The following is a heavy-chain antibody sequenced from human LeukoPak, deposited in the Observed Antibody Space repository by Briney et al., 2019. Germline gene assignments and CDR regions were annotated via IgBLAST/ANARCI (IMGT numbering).Heavy chain of an antibody. D-gene: IGHD3-10*01. V-gene: IGHV1-46*01. CDR1: GYTFTSYY. Sequence: ASVKVSCKASGYTFTSYYMHWVRQAPGQGLEWMGIINPSGGSTSYAQKFQGRVTITRNTSISTAYMELSSLRSEDTAVYYCARVFKSQGIDPWGQGTLVTVSS. J-gene: IGHJ5*02. CDR2: INPSGGST. CDR3: ARVFKSQGIDP.